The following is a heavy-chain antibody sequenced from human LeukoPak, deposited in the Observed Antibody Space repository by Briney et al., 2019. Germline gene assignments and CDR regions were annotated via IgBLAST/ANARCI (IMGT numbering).Heavy chain of an antibody. J-gene: IGHJ6*02. CDR1: GFTFSNYA. CDR2: ISSNGGST. Sequence: PGGSLRLSCAASGFTFSNYAMHWVRQAPGEGLEYVSAISSNGGSTYYADSVKGRFTISRDNSKNTLDLQMNSLRAEDTAVYFCAKGDSSGYFYGMDVWGQGTTVTVSS. D-gene: IGHD3-22*01. CDR3: AKGDSSGYFYGMDV. V-gene: IGHV3-64*02.